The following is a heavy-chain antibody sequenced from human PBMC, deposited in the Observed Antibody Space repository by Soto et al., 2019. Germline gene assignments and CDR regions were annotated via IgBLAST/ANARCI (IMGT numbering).Heavy chain of an antibody. J-gene: IGHJ6*02. D-gene: IGHD3-10*01. CDR1: EFTFSSYW. Sequence: LRLSCVASEFTFSSYWMHWVRQVPGKGLVWVSRLNEDGSFTTYADSVKGRFTISRDNAKKTLYLQMNSLRAEDTAVYYCARDLSGRADVWGQGTTVTVSS. CDR2: LNEDGSFT. V-gene: IGHV3-74*01. CDR3: ARDLSGRADV.